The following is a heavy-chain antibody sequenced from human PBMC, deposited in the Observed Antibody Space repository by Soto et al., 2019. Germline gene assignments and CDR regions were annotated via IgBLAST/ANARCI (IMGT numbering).Heavy chain of an antibody. CDR1: GFTFSSYW. J-gene: IGHJ6*02. D-gene: IGHD4-17*01. CDR2: INSDGSST. Sequence: GGSLRLSCAASGFTFSSYWMHWVRQAPGKGLVWVSRINSDGSSTSYADSVKGRFTISRDNAKNTLYLQMNSLRAEDTAVYYCARVRSGYYGDYYYGMDVWGQGTTVTVSS. CDR3: ARVRSGYYGDYYYGMDV. V-gene: IGHV3-74*01.